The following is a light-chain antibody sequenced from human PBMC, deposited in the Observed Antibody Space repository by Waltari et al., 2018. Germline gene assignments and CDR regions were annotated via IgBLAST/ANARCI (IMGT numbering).Light chain of an antibody. V-gene: IGKV3-11*01. CDR2: DTS. J-gene: IGKJ5*01. CDR1: QSVSSY. Sequence: EIVLTQSPATLSLSPGERANLSCRASQSVSSYLAWYQQKPGQSPSLLIYDTSTRASGIPARFSGTGSGTDFTLTISSLEPEDFAVYYCQHRSDWPKVTFGQGTRLEIK. CDR3: QHRSDWPKVT.